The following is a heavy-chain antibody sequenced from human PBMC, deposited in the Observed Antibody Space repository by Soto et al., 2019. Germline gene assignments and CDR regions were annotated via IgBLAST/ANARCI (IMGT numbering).Heavy chain of an antibody. CDR1: GYSFTSYA. CDR2: INAGNGNT. CDR3: ARDRIRVGASSFRLSYYYNAMDF. Sequence: ASVKVSCKASGYSFTSYAMHWVRQAPGERLEWMGWINAGNGNTKYSQKFQGRVTMTRDTSASTAYMELSSLRSDDTAVYYCARDRIRVGASSFRLSYYYNAMDFWCPGTTVTVSS. D-gene: IGHD1-26*01. V-gene: IGHV1-3*01. J-gene: IGHJ6*02.